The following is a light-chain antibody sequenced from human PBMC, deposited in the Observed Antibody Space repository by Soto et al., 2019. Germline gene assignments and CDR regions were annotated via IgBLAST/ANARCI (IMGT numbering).Light chain of an antibody. J-gene: IGKJ5*01. Sequence: AIQLTQSPSSLSASVGDRVTITCRASQGISSALAWYQQKPGKAPKLLIYDASSLESGVPSRFSGSGSGTDFTLTISILQPEDFATYYCQQFNSYPQTFGQGTRLEIK. CDR1: QGISSA. CDR3: QQFNSYPQT. V-gene: IGKV1-13*02. CDR2: DAS.